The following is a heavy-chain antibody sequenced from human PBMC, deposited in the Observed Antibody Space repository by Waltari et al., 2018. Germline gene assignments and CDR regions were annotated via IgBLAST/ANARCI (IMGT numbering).Heavy chain of an antibody. CDR2: IYHSGST. J-gene: IGHJ6*02. D-gene: IGHD3-3*01. CDR3: ARSNGYYRGYYYYYGMDV. Sequence: QVQLQESGPGLVKPSETLSLTCAVSGYSISSGYYWGWIRQPPGKGLEWIGSIYHSGSTYYHPSLKSRFTISVETPKNQFSLRLSSVTAADTAVYYCARSNGYYRGYYYYYGMDVWGQGTTVTVSS. V-gene: IGHV4-38-2*01. CDR1: GYSISSGYY.